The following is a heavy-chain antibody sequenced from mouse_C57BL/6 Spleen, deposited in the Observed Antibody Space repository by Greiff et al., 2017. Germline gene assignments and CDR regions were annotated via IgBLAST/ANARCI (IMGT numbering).Heavy chain of an antibody. D-gene: IGHD4-1*01. V-gene: IGHV1-69*01. CDR2: IDPSDSYT. J-gene: IGHJ4*01. CDR1: GYTFTSYW. Sequence: QVQLQQPGAELVMPGASVKLSCKASGYTFTSYWMHWVKQRPGQGLEWIGEIDPSDSYTNYNQKFKGKSTLTVDKSSSTAYMQLSSLTSEDSAVYYCARRLGHAMDYWGQGTSVTVSS. CDR3: ARRLGHAMDY.